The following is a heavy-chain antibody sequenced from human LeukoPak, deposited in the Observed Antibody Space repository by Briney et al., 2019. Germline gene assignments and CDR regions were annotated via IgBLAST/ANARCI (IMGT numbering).Heavy chain of an antibody. Sequence: SETLSLTCAVSGGSINNYYWSWIRQPPGKGLEWIGYIYYSGSTNYNPSLKSRVTISLDTSKNQFSLKLNSVTAADTAVYYCASHYGSGSFYSPFDYWGQGTLVTVSS. J-gene: IGHJ4*02. CDR2: IYYSGST. V-gene: IGHV4-59*01. D-gene: IGHD3-10*01. CDR1: GGSINNYY. CDR3: ASHYGSGSFYSPFDY.